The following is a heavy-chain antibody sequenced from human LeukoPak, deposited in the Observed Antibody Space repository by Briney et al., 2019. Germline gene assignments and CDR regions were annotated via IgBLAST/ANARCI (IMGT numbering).Heavy chain of an antibody. V-gene: IGHV4-31*03. CDR1: GGSISSGSYY. CDR2: IYYSGST. CDR3: ARGSRDCGGDCYPHDAFDI. J-gene: IGHJ3*02. D-gene: IGHD2-21*02. Sequence: SQTLSLTCTVSGGSISSGSYYWSWIRQPPGKGLEWIGYIYYSGSTYYNPSLKSRVTISVDTSKNQFSLKLSSVTAADTAVYYCARGSRDCGGDCYPHDAFDIWGQGTMVTVSS.